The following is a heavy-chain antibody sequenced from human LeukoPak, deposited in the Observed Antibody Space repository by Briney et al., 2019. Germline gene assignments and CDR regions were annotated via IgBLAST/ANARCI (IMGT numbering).Heavy chain of an antibody. CDR2: IIPIFGTA. J-gene: IGHJ4*02. CDR3: ARSAHSGYDFDY. V-gene: IGHV1-69*01. D-gene: IGHD5-12*01. Sequence: SVKVSCKASGGTFSSYAISWVRQAPGQGLEWMGGIIPIFGTANYARKFQGRVTITADESTSTAYMELSSLRSEDTAVYYCARSAHSGYDFDYWGQGTLVTVSS. CDR1: GGTFSSYA.